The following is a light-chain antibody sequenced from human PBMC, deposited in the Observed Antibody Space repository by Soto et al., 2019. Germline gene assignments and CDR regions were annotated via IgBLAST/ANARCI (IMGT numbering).Light chain of an antibody. Sequence: QSALTQPRSVSGSPGQSVTISCTGTSSDVGGFNYVSWYQQHPGKAPKLMIYNVDKRPSGVPDRFSGSKSDNTASLTISGLQAEDEADYYCCSYAGRSTRVFGTGPKLTVL. CDR3: CSYAGRSTRV. V-gene: IGLV2-11*01. J-gene: IGLJ1*01. CDR2: NVD. CDR1: SSDVGGFNY.